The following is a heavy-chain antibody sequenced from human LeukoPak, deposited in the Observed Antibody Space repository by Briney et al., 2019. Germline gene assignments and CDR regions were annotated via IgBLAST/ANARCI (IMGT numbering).Heavy chain of an antibody. V-gene: IGHV1-24*01. CDR1: GYTLTELS. J-gene: IGHJ4*02. CDR3: ARDPDGGATRFDY. D-gene: IGHD1-26*01. CDR2: FDPEDGET. Sequence: ASVKVSCKVSGYTLTELSMHWVRQAPGKGLEWMGGFDPEDGETIYAQKFQGWVTMTRDTSISTAYMELSRLRSDDTAVYYCARDPDGGATRFDYWGQGTLVTVSS.